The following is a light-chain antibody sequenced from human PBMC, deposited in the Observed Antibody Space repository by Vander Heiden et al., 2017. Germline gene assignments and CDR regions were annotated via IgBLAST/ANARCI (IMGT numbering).Light chain of an antibody. CDR3: STWDTSLSSVV. J-gene: IGLJ3*02. V-gene: IGLV1-51*01. CDR1: SSNIGNNY. CDR2: DNN. Sequence: QSVLTQPPSVSASPGQTVTISFYGSSSNIGNNYVSWYQQFQGTTPNLLIYDNNKRPSGIPDRFSGAKSGTSATLGITGLQTGDEADYYCSTWDTSLSSVVFGGGTKVTVL.